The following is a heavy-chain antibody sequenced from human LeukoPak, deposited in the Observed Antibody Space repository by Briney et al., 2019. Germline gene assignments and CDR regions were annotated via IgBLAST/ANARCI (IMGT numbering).Heavy chain of an antibody. V-gene: IGHV4-34*01. Sequence: SETLSLTCAVYGGSFSGYYWSWIRQPPGKGLEWVGEINHSGSTNYNPSLKSRVTISVDTSKNQFSLKLSSVTAADTAVYYCARGRVNYVWGSYRYTFDYWGQGTLVTVSS. CDR1: GGSFSGYY. CDR2: INHSGST. CDR3: ARGRVNYVWGSYRYTFDY. J-gene: IGHJ4*02. D-gene: IGHD3-16*02.